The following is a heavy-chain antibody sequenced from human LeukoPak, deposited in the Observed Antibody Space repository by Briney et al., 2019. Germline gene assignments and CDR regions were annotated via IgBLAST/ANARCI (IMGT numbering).Heavy chain of an antibody. Sequence: GESLKISCKGSGYRFSTYWIGWVRQMPGKGLEWIGIIYPGDSDTRYSPSFQGQVTISADKSISTASLQWSRLKASDTAMYYCARSQYGSGTYYSKPFDYWGQGTPVTVSS. V-gene: IGHV5-51*01. CDR2: IYPGDSDT. J-gene: IGHJ4*02. D-gene: IGHD3-10*01. CDR3: ARSQYGSGTYYSKPFDY. CDR1: GYRFSTYW.